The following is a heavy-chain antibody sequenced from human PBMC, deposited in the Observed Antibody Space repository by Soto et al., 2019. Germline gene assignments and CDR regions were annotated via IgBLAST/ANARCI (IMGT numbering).Heavy chain of an antibody. Sequence: PSETPSLTCTVSGGSISSYYWSWIRQPPGKGLEWIGYIYYSGSTNYNPSLKSRVTISVDTSKNQFSLKLSSVTAADTAVYYCARRTDYDFWSGARDWYFDLWGRGTLVTVSS. V-gene: IGHV4-59*01. CDR1: GGSISSYY. CDR3: ARRTDYDFWSGARDWYFDL. J-gene: IGHJ2*01. CDR2: IYYSGST. D-gene: IGHD3-3*01.